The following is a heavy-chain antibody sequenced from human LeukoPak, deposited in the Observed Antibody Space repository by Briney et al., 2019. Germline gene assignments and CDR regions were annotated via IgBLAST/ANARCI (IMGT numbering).Heavy chain of an antibody. CDR2: IYPGDSDT. CDR3: ARQVEVAEGSGYYYYMDV. CDR1: GYSFTSYW. V-gene: IGHV5-51*01. D-gene: IGHD6-19*01. Sequence: HGESLKISCKGSGYSFTSYWIGWVRQMPGKGLEWMGIIYPGDSDTRYRPSFQGQVTISADKSISTAYLQWSSLKASDTAMYYCARQVEVAEGSGYYYYMDVWGKGTTVTVSS. J-gene: IGHJ6*03.